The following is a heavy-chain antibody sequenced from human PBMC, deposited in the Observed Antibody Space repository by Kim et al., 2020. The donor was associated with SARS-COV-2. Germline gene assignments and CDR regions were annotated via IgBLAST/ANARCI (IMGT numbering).Heavy chain of an antibody. CDR2: IYTSGST. V-gene: IGHV4-4*07. CDR3: AREVGKVKPVSWWFDP. D-gene: IGHD1-26*01. Sequence: SETLSLTCTVSGGSISSYYWSWIRQPAGKGLEWIGRIYTSGSTNYNPSLKSRVTMSVDTSKNQFSLKLSSVTAADTAVYYCAREVGKVKPVSWWFDPWGQGTLVTVSS. J-gene: IGHJ5*02. CDR1: GGSISSYY.